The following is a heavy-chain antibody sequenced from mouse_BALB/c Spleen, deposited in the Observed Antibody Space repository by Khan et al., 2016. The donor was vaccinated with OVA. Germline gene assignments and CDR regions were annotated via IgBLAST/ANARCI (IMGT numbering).Heavy chain of an antibody. CDR3: ARRNYFGYTFAY. V-gene: IGHV1-77*01. CDR1: GYTFTDYY. J-gene: IGHJ3*01. Sequence: QVQLQQSGAELARPGASVKLSCKASGYTFTDYYINWVKQRTGQGLEWIGEISPGSGDTYYNEKFKGKATLTADTSSSTVYMQLSSLTAEASAVCFCARRNYFGYTFAYWGQGTLVTVSA. CDR2: ISPGSGDT. D-gene: IGHD1-2*01.